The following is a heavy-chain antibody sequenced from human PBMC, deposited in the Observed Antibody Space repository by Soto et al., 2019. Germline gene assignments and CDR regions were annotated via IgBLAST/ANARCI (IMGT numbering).Heavy chain of an antibody. CDR3: AKDGVKSGWGGHGMDV. Sequence: PGGSLRLSCAASGFTFSAYAMTWVRQAPGRGLEWVSSISGSGDSTYYADSVKGRFTISRDNSKNTLYLQMNSLRAEDTAVYYCAKDGVKSGWGGHGMDVWGQGTTVTVSS. V-gene: IGHV3-23*01. CDR2: ISGSGDST. J-gene: IGHJ6*02. D-gene: IGHD2-8*01. CDR1: GFTFSAYA.